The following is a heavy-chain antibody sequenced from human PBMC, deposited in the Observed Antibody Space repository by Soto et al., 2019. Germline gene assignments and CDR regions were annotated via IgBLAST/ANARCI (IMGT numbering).Heavy chain of an antibody. Sequence: GGSLRLSCAASGFTFSSYDMHWVRQAPGKGLEWVSYISSSGETIYYPDFVKGRFTISRDNAKNSLYLQMNSLRVEDTAVYFCATHARDFWGQGTLVTVSS. J-gene: IGHJ4*02. CDR2: ISSSGETI. V-gene: IGHV3-48*03. CDR1: GFTFSSYD. CDR3: ATHARDF.